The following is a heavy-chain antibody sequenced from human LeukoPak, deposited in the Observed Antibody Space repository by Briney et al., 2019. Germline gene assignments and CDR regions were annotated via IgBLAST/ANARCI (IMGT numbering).Heavy chain of an antibody. D-gene: IGHD5-24*01. CDR3: ARDGVETVEMAPKYAFDI. CDR1: GGTFSSYA. Sequence: SVKVSCTASGGTFSSYAISWVRQAPGQGLEWMGGIIPIFGTANYAQKFQGRVTITADESTSTDYMELSSLRSEDTAVYYCARDGVETVEMAPKYAFDIWGQGTMVTVSS. V-gene: IGHV1-69*13. J-gene: IGHJ3*02. CDR2: IIPIFGTA.